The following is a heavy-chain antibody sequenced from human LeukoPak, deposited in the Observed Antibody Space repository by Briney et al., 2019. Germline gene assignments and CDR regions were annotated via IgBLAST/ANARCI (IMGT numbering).Heavy chain of an antibody. CDR2: IYYSGST. V-gene: IGHV4-30-4*01. J-gene: IGHJ4*02. CDR3: ASSVVPAYEVDY. Sequence: PSETLSLPCTVSGGSISSGDYYWRWIRQPPGKGLEWIGYIYYSGSTYYNPSLKSRVTISVDTSKNQFSLKLSSVTAADTAVYYCASSVVPAYEVDYWGQGTLVTVSS. D-gene: IGHD2-2*01. CDR1: GGSISSGDYY.